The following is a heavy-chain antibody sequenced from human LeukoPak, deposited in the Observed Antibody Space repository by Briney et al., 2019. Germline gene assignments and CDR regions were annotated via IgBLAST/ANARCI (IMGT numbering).Heavy chain of an antibody. V-gene: IGHV3-30-3*01. J-gene: IGHJ3*02. Sequence: QTGRSLRLSCAASGFTFSSYAMHWVRQAPGKGLEWVAVISYDGSNKYYADSVKGRFTISRDNSKNTLYLQMNSLRAEDTAVYYCARVPGLTHGAFDIWGQGTMVTVSS. CDR1: GFTFSSYA. CDR2: ISYDGSNK. CDR3: ARVPGLTHGAFDI. D-gene: IGHD4-23*01.